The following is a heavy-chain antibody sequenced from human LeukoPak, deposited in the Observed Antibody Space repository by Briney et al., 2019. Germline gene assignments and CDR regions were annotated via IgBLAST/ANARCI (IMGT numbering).Heavy chain of an antibody. D-gene: IGHD2-21*01. Sequence: PSETLSLTCTVSGGSISSGGYYWSWIRQHPGKGLEWIGYIYYSGSTYYNPSLKSRVTISVDTSKNQFSLKLSSVTAADTAVYYCARDTPRIGVPEVGVTFDIWGQGTMVTVSS. CDR2: IYYSGST. CDR3: ARDTPRIGVPEVGVTFDI. CDR1: GGSISSGGYY. V-gene: IGHV4-31*03. J-gene: IGHJ3*02.